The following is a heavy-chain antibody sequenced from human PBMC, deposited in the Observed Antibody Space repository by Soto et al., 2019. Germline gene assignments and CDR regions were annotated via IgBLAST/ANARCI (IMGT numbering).Heavy chain of an antibody. J-gene: IGHJ4*02. V-gene: IGHV3-72*01. CDR3: ARTYCSGGTCYYSFDY. D-gene: IGHD2-15*01. CDR1: GFTFSDHY. Sequence: GGSLRLSCAASGFTFSDHYMDWVRQAPGKGLEWVGRTRNRANSYSTEYAASVKGRFTISRDYSKDSLYLQMNSLKTEDTAVYYCARTYCSGGTCYYSFDYWGQGTLVTVSS. CDR2: TRNRANSYST.